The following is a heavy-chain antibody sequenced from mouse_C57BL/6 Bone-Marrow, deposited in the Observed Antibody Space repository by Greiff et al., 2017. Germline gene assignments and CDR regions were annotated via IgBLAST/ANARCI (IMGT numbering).Heavy chain of an antibody. V-gene: IGHV1-81*01. Sequence: QVTLKESGAELARPGASVKLSCKASGYTFTSYGISWVKQRTGQGLEWIGEIYPRSGNTYYNEKFKGKATLTADKSSSTAYMELRSLTSEDSAVYFCARRSYYYGSSLYYYAMDYWGQGTSVTVSS. J-gene: IGHJ4*01. CDR3: ARRSYYYGSSLYYYAMDY. D-gene: IGHD1-1*01. CDR1: GYTFTSYG. CDR2: IYPRSGNT.